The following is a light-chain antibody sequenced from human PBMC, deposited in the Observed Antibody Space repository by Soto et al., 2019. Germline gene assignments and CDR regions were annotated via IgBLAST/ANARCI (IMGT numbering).Light chain of an antibody. CDR3: CSYAGGSTWV. CDR1: SGDVGSYYP. V-gene: IGLV2-23*02. J-gene: IGLJ3*02. CDR2: EVN. Sequence: QSALTQPASVSGSPGQSITISCTGTSGDVGSYYPVSWYQQHPGQGPKLLIYEVNKRPSGASNRFSGSKSDNTASLTISGLQPEDEATYYCCSYAGGSTWVFGGGTKLTVL.